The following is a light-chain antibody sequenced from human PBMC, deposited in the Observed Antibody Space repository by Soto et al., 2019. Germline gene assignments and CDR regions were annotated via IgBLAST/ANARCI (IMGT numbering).Light chain of an antibody. CDR2: EVT. CDR3: SAYAGRNNYV. CDR1: SSDVGGYNY. Sequence: QSALTQPPSASGSLGQSVTISCTGTSSDVGGYNYVSWYQQHPDKAPKLMIYEVTERPSGVADRFSGSKSGNTASLTVSGLQAEDEADYYCSAYAGRNNYVFGTGTKLTVL. V-gene: IGLV2-8*01. J-gene: IGLJ1*01.